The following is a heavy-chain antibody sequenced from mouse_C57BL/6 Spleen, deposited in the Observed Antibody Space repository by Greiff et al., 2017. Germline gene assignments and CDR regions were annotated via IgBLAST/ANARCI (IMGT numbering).Heavy chain of an antibody. V-gene: IGHV3-6*01. CDR3: ERRTLLLQSGFDY. J-gene: IGHJ2*01. CDR1: GYSITSGYY. Sequence: EVKLMESGPGLVKPSQSLSLTGSVTGYSITSGYYWNWIRQFPGNKLEWMGYISYDGSNNYNPSLKNRISITRDTSKNQFFLKLNSVTTEDTATYYCERRTLLLQSGFDYWGQGTTLTVSS. CDR2: ISYDGSN. D-gene: IGHD1-1*01.